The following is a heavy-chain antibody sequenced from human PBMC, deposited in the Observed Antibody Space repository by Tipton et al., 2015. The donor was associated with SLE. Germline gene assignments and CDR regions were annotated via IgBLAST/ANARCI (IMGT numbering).Heavy chain of an antibody. Sequence: TLSLTCTVSGDSIISGGYYWTWIRQHPGKGLEWIGYISYSGSTYYNPSLKSRVSISKDTSKNQFSLRLSSVTAADTAVYYCARSYSGNYFDHWGQGSLVIVSS. D-gene: IGHD1-26*01. J-gene: IGHJ4*02. V-gene: IGHV4-31*03. CDR1: GDSIISGGYY. CDR3: ARSYSGNYFDH. CDR2: ISYSGST.